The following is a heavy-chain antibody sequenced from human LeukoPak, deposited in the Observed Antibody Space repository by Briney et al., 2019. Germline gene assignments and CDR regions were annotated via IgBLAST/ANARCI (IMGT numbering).Heavy chain of an antibody. CDR3: ARIPPQVAHFDY. V-gene: IGHV2-70*04. CDR1: GFSLSTSGMR. CDR2: IDWDDDK. D-gene: IGHD2-15*01. J-gene: IGHJ4*02. Sequence: SGPTLVNPTQTLTLTCTFSGFSLSTSGMRVSWIRQPPGKALEWLARIDWDDDKFYSTSLKTRLTISKDTSKNPVVLTMTNMDPVDTATYYCARIPPQVAHFDYWGQGTLVTVSS.